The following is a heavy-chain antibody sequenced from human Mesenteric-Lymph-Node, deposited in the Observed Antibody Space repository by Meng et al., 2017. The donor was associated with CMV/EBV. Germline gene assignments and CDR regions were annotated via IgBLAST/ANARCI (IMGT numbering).Heavy chain of an antibody. CDR3: AKEAFYGDYGRYGDY. V-gene: IGHV3-23*01. CDR2: ISGSGGST. CDR1: GGSVSSGSYY. D-gene: IGHD4-17*01. Sequence: ETLSLTCTVSGGSVSSGSYYWSWVRQAPGKGLEWVSTISGSGGSTYYADSVKGRFTISRDNSKNTLYLQMNSLRAEDTAVYYCAKEAFYGDYGRYGDYWGQGTLVTVSS. J-gene: IGHJ4*02.